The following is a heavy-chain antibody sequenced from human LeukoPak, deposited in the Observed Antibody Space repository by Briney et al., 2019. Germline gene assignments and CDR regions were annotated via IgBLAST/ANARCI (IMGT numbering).Heavy chain of an antibody. V-gene: IGHV1-46*01. CDR2: INPSGGST. J-gene: IGHJ4*02. Sequence: ASVKVSCKASGYTFTNYYMYWVRQAPGQGLEWMGLINPSGGSTNYAQKFQGRVTMTRDISTSTVYMELSSLRSEDTAVYYCARGTSGGGYSYGLYWGQGTLVTVSS. CDR3: ARGTSGGGYSYGLY. CDR1: GYTFTNYY. D-gene: IGHD5-18*01.